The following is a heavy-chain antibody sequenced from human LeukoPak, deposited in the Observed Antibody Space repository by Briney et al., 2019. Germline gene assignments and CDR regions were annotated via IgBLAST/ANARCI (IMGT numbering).Heavy chain of an antibody. V-gene: IGHV1-2*02. CDR2: INPNSGGT. CDR3: ARVDYYDSSNFDY. D-gene: IGHD3-22*01. CDR1: GYTFTGYY. J-gene: IGHJ4*02. Sequence: APVKVSCKASGYTFTGYYMHWVRQAPGQGLEWMGWINPNSGGTNYAQKFQGRVTMTRDTSISTAYMELSRLRSDDTAVYYCARVDYYDSSNFDYWGQGTLVTVSS.